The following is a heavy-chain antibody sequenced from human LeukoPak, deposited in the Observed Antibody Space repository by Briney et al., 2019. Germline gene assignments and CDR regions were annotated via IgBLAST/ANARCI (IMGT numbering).Heavy chain of an antibody. Sequence: SVKVSCKASGGTFSIYAISWVRQAPGQGLEWMGGIIPIIGTANYAQKFQGRVTITADESTSTAYMELSSLRSEDTAVYYCARGGIDYGDWKRPTEPNYYYYGMDVWGQGTTVTVSS. CDR3: ARGGIDYGDWKRPTEPNYYYYGMDV. D-gene: IGHD4-17*01. J-gene: IGHJ6*02. V-gene: IGHV1-69*01. CDR1: GGTFSIYA. CDR2: IIPIIGTA.